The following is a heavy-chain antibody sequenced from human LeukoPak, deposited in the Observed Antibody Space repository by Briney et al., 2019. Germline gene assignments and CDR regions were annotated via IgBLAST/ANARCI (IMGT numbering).Heavy chain of an antibody. V-gene: IGHV4-59*01. Sequence: SETLSLTCTVSGGSISSYYWSWVRQPPGKGLEWIGYIYYSGSTNYNPSLKGRVTISVDTSKNQFSLKLSSVTAADTAVYYCARLGGTSPVFFDYWGQGTLVTVSS. CDR3: ARLGGTSPVFFDY. CDR2: IYYSGST. D-gene: IGHD2-2*01. J-gene: IGHJ4*02. CDR1: GGSISSYY.